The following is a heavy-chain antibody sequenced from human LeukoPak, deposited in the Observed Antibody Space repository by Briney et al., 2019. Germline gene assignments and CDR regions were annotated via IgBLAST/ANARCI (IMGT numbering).Heavy chain of an antibody. CDR2: ISWNSGSI. V-gene: IGHV3-9*01. D-gene: IGHD2-15*01. Sequence: QPGRSLRLSCVASGFTFDDYAMPWVRQAPGKGLEWVSGISWNSGSIGYADSVKGRFTISRDNSRKTLYLQMNSLRVEDTAVYYCAREVDCSGGRCYRGEFDYWGQGTLVTVSS. CDR3: AREVDCSGGRCYRGEFDY. J-gene: IGHJ4*02. CDR1: GFTFDDYA.